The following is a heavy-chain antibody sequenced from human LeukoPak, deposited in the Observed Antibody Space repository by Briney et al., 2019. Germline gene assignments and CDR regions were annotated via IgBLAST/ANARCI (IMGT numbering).Heavy chain of an antibody. D-gene: IGHD5-18*01. V-gene: IGHV3-23*01. Sequence: PGGSLRLSCAASGFTFSRYAMGWVRQAPGKGLEWVSAISGSGGSTYYADSVKGRFTISRDNSKNTLYLQMNSLRAEDTAVYYCAIRGYSYDYGMDVWGQGTTVTVSS. CDR2: ISGSGGST. CDR3: AIRGYSYDYGMDV. J-gene: IGHJ6*02. CDR1: GFTFSRYA.